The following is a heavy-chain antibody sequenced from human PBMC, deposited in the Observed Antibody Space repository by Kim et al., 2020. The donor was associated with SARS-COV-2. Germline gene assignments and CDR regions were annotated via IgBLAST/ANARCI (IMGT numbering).Heavy chain of an antibody. CDR1: GYTFTSYA. V-gene: IGHV1-3*01. Sequence: ASVKVSCKASGYTFTSYAMHWVRQAPGQRLEWMGWINAGNGNTKYSQKFQGRVTITRDTSASTAYMELSSLRSEDTAVYYCAKNYDILTGSRGWYNWFDPWGQGTLVTVSS. CDR2: INAGNGNT. J-gene: IGHJ5*02. D-gene: IGHD3-9*01. CDR3: AKNYDILTGSRGWYNWFDP.